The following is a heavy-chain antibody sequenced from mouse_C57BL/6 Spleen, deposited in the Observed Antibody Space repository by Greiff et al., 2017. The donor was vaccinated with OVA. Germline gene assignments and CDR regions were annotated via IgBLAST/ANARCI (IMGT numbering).Heavy chain of an antibody. V-gene: IGHV5-12*01. Sequence: EVQLVESGGGLVQPGGSLKLSCAASGFTFSDYYMYWVRQTPEKRLEWVAYISNGGGSTYYPDTVKGRSTISRDNAKNTLYLQMSRLKSEDTAMYYCARQSFDYWGQGTTLTVSS. CDR2: ISNGGGST. J-gene: IGHJ2*01. CDR1: GFTFSDYY. CDR3: ARQSFDY.